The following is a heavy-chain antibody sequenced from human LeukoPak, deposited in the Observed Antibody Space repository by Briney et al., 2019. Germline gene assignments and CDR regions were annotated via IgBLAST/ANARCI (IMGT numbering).Heavy chain of an antibody. CDR1: GFTFSSYW. J-gene: IGHJ4*02. CDR3: ARGPYCDSTSCQSFFDY. CDR2: IKQDGSEK. D-gene: IGHD2-2*01. Sequence: GGSLRLSCAASGFTFSSYWITWVRQAPGKGLEWVANIKQDGSEKYYVDSVKGRFTISRDNAKNSVSVQMNSLRAEDTAVYYGARGPYCDSTSCQSFFDYWGQGALVTVSS. V-gene: IGHV3-7*01.